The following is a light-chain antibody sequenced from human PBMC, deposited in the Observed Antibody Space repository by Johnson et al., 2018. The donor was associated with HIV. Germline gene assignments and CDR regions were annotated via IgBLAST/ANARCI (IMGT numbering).Light chain of an antibody. J-gene: IGLJ1*01. CDR2: ENN. V-gene: IGLV1-51*01. CDR1: NSNIGNNY. CDR3: GTWDNSLNVYV. Sequence: QSVLTQPPSVSAAPGQKVTISCSGSNSNIGNNYVSWYQQFPGTAPKLLIYENNKRPSGIPDRFSGSKSGTSATLGIAGLQTGDEADYFCGTWDNSLNVYVFGTAPKVTVL.